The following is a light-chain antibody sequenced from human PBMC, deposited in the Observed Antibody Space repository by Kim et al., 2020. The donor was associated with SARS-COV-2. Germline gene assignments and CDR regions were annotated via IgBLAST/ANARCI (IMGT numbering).Light chain of an antibody. CDR3: QVWDSSSDHLV. V-gene: IGLV3-21*03. J-gene: IGLJ2*01. Sequence: PGKTARITCGENNIGSKSEHGDQQKPGEAPVLVIYDESDRPSGIPERFSGANSGNTATLTISRVEAGDEADYYCQVWDSSSDHLVFGGGTQLTVL. CDR2: DES. CDR1: NIGSKS.